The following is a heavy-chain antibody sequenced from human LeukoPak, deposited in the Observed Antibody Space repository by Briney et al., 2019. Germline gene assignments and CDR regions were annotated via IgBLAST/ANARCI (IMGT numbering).Heavy chain of an antibody. V-gene: IGHV4-59*02. CDR2: IYYSGST. J-gene: IGHJ6*02. D-gene: IGHD3-16*01. Sequence: SETLSLTCTVSGGSVSSYYWSWIRQPPGKGLEWIGYIYYSGSTNYNPSLKSRVTISVDTSKNQFSLKLSSVTAADTAVYYCARGSGGLDYYYGMDVWGQGTTVTVSS. CDR1: GGSVSSYY. CDR3: ARGSGGLDYYYGMDV.